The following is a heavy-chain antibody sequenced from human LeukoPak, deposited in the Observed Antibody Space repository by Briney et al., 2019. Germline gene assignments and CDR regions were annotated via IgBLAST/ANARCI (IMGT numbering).Heavy chain of an antibody. CDR1: GFTFSNYE. Sequence: GGSLRLSCAASGFTFSNYEMNWVRQAPGKGLEWVSYISSSGSTIYYADSVKGRFTISRDNAKNSLYLQMNSLRAEDTAVYYCARAFLAAAVDYWGQGTLVTVSS. V-gene: IGHV3-48*03. CDR2: ISSSGSTI. J-gene: IGHJ4*02. D-gene: IGHD6-13*01. CDR3: ARAFLAAAVDY.